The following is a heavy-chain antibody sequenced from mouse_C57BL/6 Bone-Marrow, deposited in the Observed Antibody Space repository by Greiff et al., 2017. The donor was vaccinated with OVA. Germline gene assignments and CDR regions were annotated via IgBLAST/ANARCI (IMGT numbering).Heavy chain of an antibody. CDR2: IDPNSGGT. J-gene: IGHJ2*01. Sequence: QVQLQQPGAELVKPGASVKLSCKASGYTFTSYWMHWVKQRPGRGLEWIGRIDPNSGGTKYNEKFKSKATLTVDKPSSTAYMQLSSLTSEDSAVYYCARGRFITTVVATPYYFDYWGQGTTLTVSS. CDR3: ARGRFITTVVATPYYFDY. CDR1: GYTFTSYW. V-gene: IGHV1-72*01. D-gene: IGHD1-1*01.